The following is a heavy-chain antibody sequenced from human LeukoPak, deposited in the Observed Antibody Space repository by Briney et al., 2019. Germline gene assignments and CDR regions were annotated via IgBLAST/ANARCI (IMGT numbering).Heavy chain of an antibody. V-gene: IGHV3-30*03. CDR1: GFTFSSYG. Sequence: GGSLRLSCAASGFTFSSYGMHWVRQAPGKGLEWVAVISYDGSNKYYADSVKGRFTISRDNSKNTLYLQMNSLRAEDTAVYYCAREGGVWGSYNYWGQGTLVTVSS. J-gene: IGHJ4*02. CDR3: AREGGVWGSYNY. D-gene: IGHD3-16*01. CDR2: ISYDGSNK.